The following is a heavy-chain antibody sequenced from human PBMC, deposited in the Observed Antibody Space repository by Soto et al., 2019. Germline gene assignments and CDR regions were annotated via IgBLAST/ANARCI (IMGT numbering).Heavy chain of an antibody. V-gene: IGHV1-18*01. CDR1: GYTFTSYD. J-gene: IGHJ4*02. D-gene: IGHD6-13*01. CDR2: ISTYNGNT. CDR3: ARDQRAAAGAEDY. Sequence: ASVKVSCKASGYTFTSYDINWVRQATGQGLEWMGWISTYNGNTKYAQNFQGRVTMTTDTPTSTAYMELRSLRSDDTAVYYCARDQRAAAGAEDYWGQGTLVTVSS.